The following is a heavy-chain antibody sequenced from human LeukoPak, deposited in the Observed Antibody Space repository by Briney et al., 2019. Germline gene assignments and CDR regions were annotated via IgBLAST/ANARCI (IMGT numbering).Heavy chain of an antibody. J-gene: IGHJ6*02. CDR1: GFTFSSYA. Sequence: PGGSLRLSCAASGFTFSSYAMSWVRQAPGKGLEWVSAISGSGGSTYYADSVKGRFTISRDNSKNTLYLQMNSLRAEDTAVYYCAKASVRPYYAYYYGMDVWGQGTTVTVSS. V-gene: IGHV3-23*01. CDR3: AKASVRPYYAYYYGMDV. D-gene: IGHD6-6*01. CDR2: ISGSGGST.